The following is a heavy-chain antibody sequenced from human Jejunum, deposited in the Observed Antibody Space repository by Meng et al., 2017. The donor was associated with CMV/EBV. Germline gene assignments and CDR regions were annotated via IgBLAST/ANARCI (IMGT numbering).Heavy chain of an antibody. CDR1: GGSISSGDFC. J-gene: IGHJ4*02. D-gene: IGHD6-19*01. CDR3: ARGYSSGWYYFHY. V-gene: IGHV4-30-4*01. CDR2: IDNRGIT. Sequence: HLQEEGPGLVRPSQTRSLTCTASGGSISSGDFCWSWIRLPPGKGLEWIGYIDNRGITYYNPSLTSRVTVSMDTSKNQFSLKLTSVTAADTAVYYCARGYSSGWYYFHYWGQGTLVTVSS.